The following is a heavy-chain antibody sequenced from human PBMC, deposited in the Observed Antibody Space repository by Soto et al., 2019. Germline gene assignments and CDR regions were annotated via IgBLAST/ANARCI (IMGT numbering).Heavy chain of an antibody. CDR2: INHSGST. D-gene: IGHD3-10*01. CDR3: ARERERLLWFGESNRGTYFDY. Sequence: TLSLTCAVYGGSFSGDFWSWIRQPPGKGLEWIGEINHSGSTNYNPSLKSRVTISVDKSKNQFSLKLSSVTAADTAVYYCARERERLLWFGESNRGTYFDYWGQGTPVTVSS. J-gene: IGHJ4*02. CDR1: GGSFSGDF. V-gene: IGHV4-34*01.